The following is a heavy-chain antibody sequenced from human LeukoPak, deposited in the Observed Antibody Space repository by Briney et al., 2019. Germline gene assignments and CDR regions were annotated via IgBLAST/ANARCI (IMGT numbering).Heavy chain of an antibody. D-gene: IGHD4-11*01. CDR1: GYSFTNYW. J-gene: IGHJ4*02. CDR2: IYPGDSDT. Sequence: GESLKISCKGSGYSFTNYWLGWVRQMPGKGLEWMGIIYPGDSDTRYSPSLQGQVTFSADKSISTAYLQWSSLKASDTAIYYCARFGSPSTEFDSWGQGTLVTVSS. CDR3: ARFGSPSTEFDS. V-gene: IGHV5-51*01.